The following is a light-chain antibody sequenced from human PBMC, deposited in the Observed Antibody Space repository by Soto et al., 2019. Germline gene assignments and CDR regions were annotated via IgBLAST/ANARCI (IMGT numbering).Light chain of an antibody. Sequence: QSALTQPPSVSGAPGQRVTISCTGSSSNIGAGYDVHWYQQLPGTPPKLLIYGNSNRPSGVPDRFSGSKSGTSASLAITGLRAEDEADYYCQSYDSSLSGWVFGGGTTLTVL. V-gene: IGLV1-40*01. J-gene: IGLJ3*02. CDR1: SSNIGAGYD. CDR2: GNS. CDR3: QSYDSSLSGWV.